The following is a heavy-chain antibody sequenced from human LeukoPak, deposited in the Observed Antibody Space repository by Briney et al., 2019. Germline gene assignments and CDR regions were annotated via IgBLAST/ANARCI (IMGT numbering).Heavy chain of an antibody. CDR2: INPNSGGT. D-gene: IGHD3-22*01. Sequence: GASVKVSCKXSGYTFTGYYMHWVRQAPGQGLEWVGRINPNSGGTNYAQKFQGRVTMTRDTSISTAYMELSRLRSDDTAVYYCARTYYYDSSGYYDFQHWGQGTLVTVSS. CDR3: ARTYYYDSSGYYDFQH. V-gene: IGHV1-2*06. CDR1: GYTFTGYY. J-gene: IGHJ1*01.